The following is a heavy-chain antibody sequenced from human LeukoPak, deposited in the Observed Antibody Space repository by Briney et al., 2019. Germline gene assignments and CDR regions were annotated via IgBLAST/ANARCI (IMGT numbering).Heavy chain of an antibody. J-gene: IGHJ4*02. CDR3: ARTVTNAGDFDY. Sequence: SGPTLVNPTQTLTLTCTFSGFSLSTSGVGVGWIRQPPGKALEWLARIDWDDDKYYSTSLKTRLTISKDTSKNQVVLTMTNMDPVDTATYYCARTVTNAGDFDYWGQGTLVTVSS. CDR1: GFSLSTSGVG. CDR2: IDWDDDK. V-gene: IGHV2-70*11. D-gene: IGHD4-17*01.